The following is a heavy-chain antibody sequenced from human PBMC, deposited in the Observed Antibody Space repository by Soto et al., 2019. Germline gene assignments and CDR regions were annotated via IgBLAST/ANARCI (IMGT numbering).Heavy chain of an antibody. V-gene: IGHV3-23*01. D-gene: IGHD6-19*01. CDR1: QFTFSSYA. CDR2: ISVRDTT. CDR3: AKDVGSGSGYYISDY. J-gene: IGHJ4*02. Sequence: EVRLLESGGGLVQPGGSLRLSCAASQFTFSSYAMSWVRQAPGKGLEWVSTISVRDTTYYADSVRGRFTISRDNSKNTLYLQMNSLRAEDTALYYCAKDVGSGSGYYISDYWGQGTLVTVSS.